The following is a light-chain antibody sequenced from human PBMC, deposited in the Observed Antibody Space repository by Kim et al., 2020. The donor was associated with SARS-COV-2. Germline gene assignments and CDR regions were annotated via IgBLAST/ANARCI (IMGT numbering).Light chain of an antibody. V-gene: IGLV3-9*01. CDR1: SIGGYS. Sequence: SVALGQTARITCGGNSIGGYSVHWYQQKLGQAPVLVIYRDTNRPSGIPERFSGSNSGNTATLTISRAQAGDEADYFCHVWDTSTAVFGGGTQLTVL. CDR2: RDT. J-gene: IGLJ3*02. CDR3: HVWDTSTAV.